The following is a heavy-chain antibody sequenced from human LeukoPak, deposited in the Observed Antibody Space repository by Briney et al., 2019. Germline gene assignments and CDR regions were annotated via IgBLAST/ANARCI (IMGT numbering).Heavy chain of an antibody. CDR2: IFKSGNT. V-gene: IGHV4-39*01. J-gene: IGHJ5*02. CDR3: AGTGIRNWFDP. Sequence: SETLSLTCSVSVGFIIYIGYYWVGIRQSPGRDLEWIGSIFKSGNTFYNMSLKSRVTISVDTSKNEFSLSLTSVTVAVRAVYFCAGTGIRNWFDPWGQGILVTVSS. D-gene: IGHD1-14*01. CDR1: VGFIIYIGYY.